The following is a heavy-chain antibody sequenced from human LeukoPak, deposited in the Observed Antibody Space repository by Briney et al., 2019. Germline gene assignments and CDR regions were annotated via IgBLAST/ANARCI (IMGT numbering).Heavy chain of an antibody. J-gene: IGHJ6*03. Sequence: GGSLRLSCAASGFTFSSYGMNWVRQPPGKGLEWVANIGTSSTTIYYADSVKGRFTISRDNAKTSLYLQMNSQRADDTAVYYCARFAAGGSYYYYMDVWGKGTTVTVSS. V-gene: IGHV3-48*01. CDR2: IGTSSTTI. CDR1: GFTFSSYG. CDR3: ARFAAGGSYYYYMDV. D-gene: IGHD6-25*01.